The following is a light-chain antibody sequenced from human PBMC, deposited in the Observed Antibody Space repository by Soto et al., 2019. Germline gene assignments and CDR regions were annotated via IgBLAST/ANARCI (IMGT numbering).Light chain of an antibody. Sequence: EIVLTQSPGTLSLSPGERATLSCRASQSVSNNYLAWYQQKPGQAPRLLIYGASNRATGIPDRFSGSGSGTDFSLTIRGLKPEDFAVYYCQQYRMSPNTFGLGTRLEI. V-gene: IGKV3-20*01. CDR2: GAS. CDR3: QQYRMSPNT. CDR1: QSVSNNY. J-gene: IGKJ5*01.